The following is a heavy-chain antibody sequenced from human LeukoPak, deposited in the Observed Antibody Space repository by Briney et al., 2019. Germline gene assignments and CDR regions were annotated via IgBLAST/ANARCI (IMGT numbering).Heavy chain of an antibody. J-gene: IGHJ4*02. V-gene: IGHV5-51*01. D-gene: IGHD2-21*02. CDR1: GYSFPSYW. Sequence: GESLKISCKGSGYSFPSYWIGWVRQMPGKGLEWMGIIYPGDSDTRYRPSFEGQVTISVDKSINTAYLQWSSLKAADAAMYYCARRPLAYCGGDCYSGGPPFDYWGQGTLVTVSS. CDR3: ARRPLAYCGGDCYSGGPPFDY. CDR2: IYPGDSDT.